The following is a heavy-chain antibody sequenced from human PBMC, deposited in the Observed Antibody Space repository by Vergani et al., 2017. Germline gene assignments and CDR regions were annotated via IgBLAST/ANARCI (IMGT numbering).Heavy chain of an antibody. CDR3: ARERSTKRFYCSSTSCPDAFDI. V-gene: IGHV4-4*07. J-gene: IGHJ3*02. Sequence: QVQLQESGPGLVKPSETLSLTCTVSGGSISSYYWSWIRQPAGKGLEWIGRIYTSGSTNYNPSPKSRVTMSVDTSKNQFSLKLSSVTAADTAVYYCARERSTKRFYCSSTSCPDAFDIWGQGTMVTVSS. CDR2: IYTSGST. CDR1: GGSISSYY. D-gene: IGHD2-2*01.